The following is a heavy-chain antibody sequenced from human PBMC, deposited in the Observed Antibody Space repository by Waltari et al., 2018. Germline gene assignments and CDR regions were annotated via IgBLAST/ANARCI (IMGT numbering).Heavy chain of an antibody. CDR2: TLPGAPNT. CDR3: ARQPLHSYGIRHFDY. D-gene: IGHD5-18*01. CDR1: GYSFTRYW. Sequence: EVQLVQSGAEVKKPGESLKISCEGSGYSFTRYWIALVRQMPGKGLEWWGLTLPGAPNTKYSPSFRGQVTISADNSITTAYLQWSSLKASDTAIYFCARQPLHSYGIRHFDYWGQGTPVTVS. V-gene: IGHV5-51*01. J-gene: IGHJ4*02.